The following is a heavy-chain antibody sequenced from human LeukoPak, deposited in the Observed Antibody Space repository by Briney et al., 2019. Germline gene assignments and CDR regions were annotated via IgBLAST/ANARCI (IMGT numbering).Heavy chain of an antibody. CDR1: GFTFGDYY. CDR2: ISSSGSTI. D-gene: IGHD2-15*01. J-gene: IGHJ4*02. Sequence: GGSLRLSCAASGFTFGDYYMSWIRQAPGKGLEWVSYISSSGSTIYYADSVKGRFTISRDNAKNSLYLQMNSLRAEDTAVYYCARVPGYCSGGSCPEDYWGQGTLVTVSS. V-gene: IGHV3-11*04. CDR3: ARVPGYCSGGSCPEDY.